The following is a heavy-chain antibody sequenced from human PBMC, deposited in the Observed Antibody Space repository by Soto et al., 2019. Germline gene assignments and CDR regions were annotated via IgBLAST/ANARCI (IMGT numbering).Heavy chain of an antibody. CDR1: GGSISGYY. D-gene: IGHD1-26*01. Sequence: QVQLQESGPGLVKPSETLSLTCSVSGGSISGYYWNWIRQPPGKGLEWIGYIYYTGSTNYSPSLESRVTTSVDTSKNQLSLRLTSVTAADTAVYYCARGIVGATTPFDYWGQGTVVTVSS. V-gene: IGHV4-59*01. CDR2: IYYTGST. CDR3: ARGIVGATTPFDY. J-gene: IGHJ4*02.